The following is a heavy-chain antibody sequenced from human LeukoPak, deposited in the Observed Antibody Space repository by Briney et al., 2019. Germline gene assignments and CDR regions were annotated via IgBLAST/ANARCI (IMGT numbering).Heavy chain of an antibody. CDR3: ARRGGYYYDSSGYYPFDY. CDR2: ISGSGGST. CDR1: GFTFSSYA. Sequence: PGGSLRLSCAASGFTFSSYAMSWVRQAPGKGLEWVSAISGSGGSTYYADSVKGRFPISRDNSKNTLYLQMNSLRAEDTAVYYCARRGGYYYDSSGYYPFDYWGQGTLVTVSS. V-gene: IGHV3-23*01. J-gene: IGHJ4*02. D-gene: IGHD3-22*01.